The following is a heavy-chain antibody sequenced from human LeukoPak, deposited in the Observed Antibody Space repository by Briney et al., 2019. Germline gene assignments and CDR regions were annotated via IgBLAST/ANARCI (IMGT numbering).Heavy chain of an antibody. CDR1: GYTFTNYG. Sequence: GASVKVSCKASGYTFTNYGISWVRQAPGQVPEWMGWISAYSGHTNYAQKLQGRVTMTTDTSTSTAYMELRSLRSDDTAVYYCARGNHSGSWSWFDPWGQGTLVSVSA. V-gene: IGHV1-18*01. D-gene: IGHD6-13*01. J-gene: IGHJ5*02. CDR3: ARGNHSGSWSWFDP. CDR2: ISAYSGHT.